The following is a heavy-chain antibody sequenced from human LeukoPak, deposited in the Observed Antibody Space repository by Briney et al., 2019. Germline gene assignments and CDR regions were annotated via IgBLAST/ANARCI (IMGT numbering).Heavy chain of an antibody. V-gene: IGHV1-18*01. D-gene: IGHD4-17*01. CDR2: VTPYSFNT. J-gene: IGHJ4*02. Sequence: GASVKVSCKASGYTFTSYGISWVRQAPGQGLEWQGWVTPYSFNTNSAQRFQGRVTMTTDTSTSTAYMELRGLRSDDTAVYYCARDYGDYVIGFDYWGQGTLVTVSS. CDR1: GYTFTSYG. CDR3: ARDYGDYVIGFDY.